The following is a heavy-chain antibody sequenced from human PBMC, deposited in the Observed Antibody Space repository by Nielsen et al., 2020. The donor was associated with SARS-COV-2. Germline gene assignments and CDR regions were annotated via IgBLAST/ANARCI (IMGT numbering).Heavy chain of an antibody. CDR2: INPSGGST. CDR1: GYTFTSYY. CDR3: ARVFGFGFDI. Sequence: ASVKVSCKASGYTFTSYYMHWVRQAPGQGLEWMGIINPSGGSTSYAQKFQGRVTISVDTSKNQFSLKLSSVTAADTAVYYCARVFGFGFDIWGQGTMVTVSS. V-gene: IGHV1-46*01. D-gene: IGHD3-10*02. J-gene: IGHJ3*02.